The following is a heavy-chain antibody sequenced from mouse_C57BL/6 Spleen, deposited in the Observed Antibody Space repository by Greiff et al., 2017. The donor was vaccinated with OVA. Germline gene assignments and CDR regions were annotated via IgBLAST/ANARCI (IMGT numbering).Heavy chain of an antibody. CDR2: IDPSDSYT. CDR3: AREGAAYFDV. CDR1: GYTFTGYW. V-gene: IGHV1-69*01. J-gene: IGHJ1*03. Sequence: QVQLQQPGAELVMPGASVKMSCKASGYTFTGYWMHWVKQRPGQGLEWIGEIDPSDSYTNYNQKFKGKATLTVDKSSSTAYMQLSSLTSEDSAVYYCAREGAAYFDVWGTGTTVTVSS.